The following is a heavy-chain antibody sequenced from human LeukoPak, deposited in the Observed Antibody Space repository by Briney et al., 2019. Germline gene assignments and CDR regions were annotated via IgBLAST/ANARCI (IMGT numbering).Heavy chain of an antibody. Sequence: GGSLRLSCAASGFTFGDYYMSWIRQAPGKGLEWVSYISSSGGTIYYADSVKGRFTISRDNAKNSLYLQMNSLRAEDTAVYYCASARYGLEWSLYYYYYMDVWGKGTTVTVSS. V-gene: IGHV3-11*01. D-gene: IGHD3-3*01. CDR3: ASARYGLEWSLYYYYYMDV. J-gene: IGHJ6*03. CDR2: ISSSGGTI. CDR1: GFTFGDYY.